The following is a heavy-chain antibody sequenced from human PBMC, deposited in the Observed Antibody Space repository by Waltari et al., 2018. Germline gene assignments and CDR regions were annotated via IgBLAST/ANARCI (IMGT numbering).Heavy chain of an antibody. CDR2: INPNSGGT. Sequence: QVQLVQSGAEVKKPGASVKVSCKASGYTFTGYYMHWVRQAPGQGLEWMGWINPNSGGTNYAQKFQGRVTMTRDTSISTAYMELSRLGADDTAVYYCARASGDGYNYWVDYWGQGTLVTVSS. CDR3: ARASGDGYNYWVDY. CDR1: GYTFTGYY. V-gene: IGHV1-2*02. D-gene: IGHD5-12*01. J-gene: IGHJ4*02.